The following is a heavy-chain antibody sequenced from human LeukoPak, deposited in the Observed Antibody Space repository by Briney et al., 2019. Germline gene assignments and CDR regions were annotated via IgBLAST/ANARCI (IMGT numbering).Heavy chain of an antibody. Sequence: SETLSLTCTVSGGSISSYYWSWIRQPPGKGLEWIGYIYYSGSTNYNPSLKSRVTISVDTSKNQFSLKLSSVTAADTAVYYCATAHYSGYDWHAFDIWGQGTMVTVSS. CDR2: IYYSGST. CDR3: ATAHYSGYDWHAFDI. J-gene: IGHJ3*02. V-gene: IGHV4-59*01. CDR1: GGSISSYY. D-gene: IGHD5-12*01.